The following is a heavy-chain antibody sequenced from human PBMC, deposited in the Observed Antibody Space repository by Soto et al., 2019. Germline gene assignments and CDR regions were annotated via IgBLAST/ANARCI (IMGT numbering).Heavy chain of an antibody. D-gene: IGHD6-19*01. Sequence: GGSLRLSCAASGFTFRDHWLTWVRQAPGKGLEGVADISRDGSEKSYVDSVKGRFTISRDNAKNSLYLQMNDLRAEDTAVYVCARGRVHEYWGRGSLVTGSS. CDR2: ISRDGSEK. CDR1: GFTFRDHW. J-gene: IGHJ4*02. V-gene: IGHV3-7*03. CDR3: ARGRVHEY.